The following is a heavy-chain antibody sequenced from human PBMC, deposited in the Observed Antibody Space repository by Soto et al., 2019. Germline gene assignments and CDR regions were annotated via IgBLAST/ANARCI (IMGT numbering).Heavy chain of an antibody. D-gene: IGHD6-6*01. CDR3: ARSRGQLAPYYYYYGMDV. CDR2: IDPSDSYT. Sequence: PGESLKISCQGSGYSFTSYWISWVRQMPGKGLEWMGRIDPSDSYTNYSPSFQGHVTISADKSISTAYLQWSSLKASDTAMYYCARSRGQLAPYYYYYGMDVWGQGTTVTVSS. CDR1: GYSFTSYW. J-gene: IGHJ6*02. V-gene: IGHV5-10-1*01.